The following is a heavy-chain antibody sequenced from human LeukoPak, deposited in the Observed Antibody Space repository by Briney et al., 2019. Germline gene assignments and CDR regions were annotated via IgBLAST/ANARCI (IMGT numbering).Heavy chain of an antibody. Sequence: GGSLRLSCAASGFTFSSYEMNWVRQAPGKGLEWVSYISSSGSTIYYADSVKGRFTISRDNAKNSLYLQMNSLRAEDTALYYCARSLPHNYDYVWGSPAAFDYWGQGTLVTVSS. CDR1: GFTFSSYE. V-gene: IGHV3-48*03. CDR2: ISSSGSTI. J-gene: IGHJ4*02. CDR3: ARSLPHNYDYVWGSPAAFDY. D-gene: IGHD3-16*01.